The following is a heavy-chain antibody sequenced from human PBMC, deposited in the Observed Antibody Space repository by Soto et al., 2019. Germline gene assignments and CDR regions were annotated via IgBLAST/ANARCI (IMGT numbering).Heavy chain of an antibody. Sequence: EVQLVESGGGLVQPGGSLTLSCAASGFTFSTYWMSWVRQAPGKGLEWVANIKQDGSEKYYVDSVKGRFTISRDNAKNSLYLQMNSLGAEDTAVYYGERGASNADGDDLYFDLWGRGTLVTVAS. CDR1: GFTFSTYW. V-gene: IGHV3-7*01. CDR2: IKQDGSEK. J-gene: IGHJ2*01. D-gene: IGHD2-8*01. CDR3: ERGASNADGDDLYFDL.